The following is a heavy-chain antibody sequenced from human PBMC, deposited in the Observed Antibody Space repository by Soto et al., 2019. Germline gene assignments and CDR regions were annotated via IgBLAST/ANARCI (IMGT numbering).Heavy chain of an antibody. Sequence: QVQLVQSGAEVKKPGASVKVSCKASGYTFTSYGISWVRQAPGQGLEWMGWISAYNGNTNYAQKLQGRVTMTTDTSXXTAYMELRSLRSDDTAVYYCARDRSQWLVSCPLAYWGQGTLVTVSS. CDR3: ARDRSQWLVSCPLAY. CDR1: GYTFTSYG. V-gene: IGHV1-18*01. D-gene: IGHD6-19*01. CDR2: ISAYNGNT. J-gene: IGHJ4*02.